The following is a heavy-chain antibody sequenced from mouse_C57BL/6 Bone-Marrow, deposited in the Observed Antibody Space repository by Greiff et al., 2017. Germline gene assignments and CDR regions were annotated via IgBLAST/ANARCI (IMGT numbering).Heavy chain of an antibody. CDR1: GYTFTSYW. D-gene: IGHD1-1*01. J-gene: IGHJ3*01. CDR3: ARRDYSWFAY. Sequence: VQLQQSGAELAKPGASVKLSCKASGYTFTSYWMPWVKQRPGQGLEWIGYINPSSGYTKYNQKFKDKATLTADKYSRPVYMQLRRLTYEDSAVYDCARRDYSWFAYWGQGTLVTVSA. CDR2: INPSSGYT. V-gene: IGHV1-7*01.